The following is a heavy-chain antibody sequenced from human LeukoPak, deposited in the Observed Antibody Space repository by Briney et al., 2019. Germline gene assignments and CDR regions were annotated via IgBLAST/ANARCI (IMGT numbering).Heavy chain of an antibody. CDR1: GGTFSSYA. D-gene: IGHD3-22*01. CDR2: IIPIFGTA. J-gene: IGHJ4*02. Sequence: SVKVSCKASGGTFSSYAISWVRQAPGQGLEWMGGIIPIFGTANYAQKFQGRVTITADESTSTAYMELSSLRSEDTAVYYCAREQRPYYYDSSGYYTLDYWGQATLVTVSS. V-gene: IGHV1-69*13. CDR3: AREQRPYYYDSSGYYTLDY.